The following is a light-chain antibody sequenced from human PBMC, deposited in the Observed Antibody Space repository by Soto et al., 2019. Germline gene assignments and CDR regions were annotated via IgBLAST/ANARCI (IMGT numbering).Light chain of an antibody. CDR3: QSYDGSRRVSV. V-gene: IGLV1-40*01. J-gene: IGLJ2*01. CDR2: GNS. Sequence: QSVLTQPPSVSGAPGQRVTISCTGTSSNIGAGYDVHWYQQLPGTAPKLLICGNSNRPSGVPDRFSGSKSGTSASLAITGLQAADEADDYCQSYDGSRRVSVFGGGTKLTVL. CDR1: SSNIGAGYD.